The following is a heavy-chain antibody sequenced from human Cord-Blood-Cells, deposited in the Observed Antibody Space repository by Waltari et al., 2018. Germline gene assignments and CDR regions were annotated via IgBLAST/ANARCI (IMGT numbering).Heavy chain of an antibody. Sequence: QVQLQESGPGLVKPSETLSLTCTVSGGSVSSGSYYWSWLRQPPGKGLEWIGYIYYSGSTNYNPSLKSRVTISVDTSKNQFSLKLSSVTAADTAVYYCARGSGIAARYWYFDLWGRGTLVTVSS. CDR3: ARGSGIAARYWYFDL. J-gene: IGHJ2*01. CDR2: IYYSGST. CDR1: GGSVSSGSYY. D-gene: IGHD6-6*01. V-gene: IGHV4-61*01.